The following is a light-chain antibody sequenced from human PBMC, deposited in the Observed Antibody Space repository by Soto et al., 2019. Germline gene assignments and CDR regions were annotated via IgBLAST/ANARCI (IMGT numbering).Light chain of an antibody. J-gene: IGLJ2*01. Sequence: QSVLTQPASVSGSPGQSITISCTGTNFDVGGYNYVSWYQHQPGKAPKVIIYDVTTRPSGVSNRFSGSKSGYTASLTISGLQAEDEADYYCSSYTTSSTRVFGGGTKVTVL. V-gene: IGLV2-14*03. CDR2: DVT. CDR1: NFDVGGYNY. CDR3: SSYTTSSTRV.